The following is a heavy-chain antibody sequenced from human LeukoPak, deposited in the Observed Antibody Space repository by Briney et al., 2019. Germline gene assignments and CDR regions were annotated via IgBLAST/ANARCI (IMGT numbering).Heavy chain of an antibody. Sequence: PGGSLRLSCAASGFTFSSYAIHWVRQSPGKGLEWVAVISYGGSDKYYTDSVKGRFSISRDNSKNTVYLQMNSLRGDDTAVYYCARDYDSNGYYSSMGIWGQGTMVAVSS. D-gene: IGHD3-22*01. CDR1: GFTFSSYA. CDR3: ARDYDSNGYYSSMGI. J-gene: IGHJ3*02. CDR2: ISYGGSDK. V-gene: IGHV3-30*04.